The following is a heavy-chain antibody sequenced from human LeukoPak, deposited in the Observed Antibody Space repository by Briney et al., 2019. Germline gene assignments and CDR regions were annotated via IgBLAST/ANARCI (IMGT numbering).Heavy chain of an antibody. CDR3: ASEAGFDWN. V-gene: IGHV3-21*01. J-gene: IGHJ4*02. CDR2: ITGSSSYI. CDR1: GFTFSSYS. Sequence: GGSLRLSCAASGFTFSSYSMNWVRQAPGKGLEWVSSITGSSSYIYYADSVKGRFTISRDNAKNSLYLQMNSLRVEDTAMYYCASEAGFDWNWGPGTLVTVSS. D-gene: IGHD3-9*01.